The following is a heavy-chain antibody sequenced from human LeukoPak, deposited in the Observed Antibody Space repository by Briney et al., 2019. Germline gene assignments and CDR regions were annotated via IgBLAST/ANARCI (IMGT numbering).Heavy chain of an antibody. CDR3: AKRGYGDYADY. V-gene: IGHV4-59*01. CDR1: GGSISSYS. CDR2: IYYSGST. Sequence: SETLSLTCTVSGGSISSYSWSWIRQPPGKGLEWTGYIYYSGSTNYNPSLKSRVTISLDTSKNQFSLKLSSVTAADTAVYYCAKRGYGDYADYWGQGSLVTVSS. J-gene: IGHJ4*02. D-gene: IGHD4-17*01.